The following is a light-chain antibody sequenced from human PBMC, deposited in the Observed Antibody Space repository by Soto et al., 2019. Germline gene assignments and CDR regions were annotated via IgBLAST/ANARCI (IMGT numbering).Light chain of an antibody. J-gene: IGKJ3*01. CDR2: DAS. V-gene: IGKV1-33*01. CDR3: QQSYNGPFT. CDR1: QDINKN. Sequence: DIQMTQSPSSLSASVGDRVTITCQASQDINKNLIWYQQKPGKAPKLLIYDASDLETGVPSRFSGSGSGTGFTFTISSLQPEDFATYYCQQSYNGPFTFGPGTKVDIK.